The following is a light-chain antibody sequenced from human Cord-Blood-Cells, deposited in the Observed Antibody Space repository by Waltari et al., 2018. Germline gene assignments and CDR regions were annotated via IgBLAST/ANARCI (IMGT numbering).Light chain of an antibody. CDR1: SSDVGGYNY. V-gene: IGLV2-14*01. Sequence: QSALTQPASVSGSPGQSIPISSTGTSSDVGGYNYFSWYQQHPGKAPKLMIYDVSNRPSGVSNRFSGSKSGNTASLTISGLQAEDEADYYCSSYTSSSTVVFGGGTKLTVL. CDR2: DVS. J-gene: IGLJ2*01. CDR3: SSYTSSSTVV.